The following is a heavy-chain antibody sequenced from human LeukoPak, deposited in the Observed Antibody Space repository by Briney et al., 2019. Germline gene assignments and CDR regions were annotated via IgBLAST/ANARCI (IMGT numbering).Heavy chain of an antibody. D-gene: IGHD6-13*01. J-gene: IGHJ4*02. Sequence: ASVKVSCKASGYTFTSYDINWVRQATGQGLEWMGWMNPNSGNTGYAQKFKGRVTITRNTSISTAYMELSSLRSEDTAVYYCARDLAVIAAAGTCFDYWGQGTLVTVSS. CDR1: GYTFTSYD. CDR3: ARDLAVIAAAGTCFDY. CDR2: MNPNSGNT. V-gene: IGHV1-8*03.